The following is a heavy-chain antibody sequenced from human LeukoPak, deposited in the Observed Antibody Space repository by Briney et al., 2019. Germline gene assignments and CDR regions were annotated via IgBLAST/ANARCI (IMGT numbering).Heavy chain of an antibody. CDR3: ATDSSSSSYY. CDR2: IKSKTDGGTT. D-gene: IGHD6-6*01. J-gene: IGHJ4*02. Sequence: GGSLRLSCAASGFTFSSYNMNWVRQAPGKGLEWVGRIKSKTDGGTTEYAAPVKGRLNISRDDSKNTLYLQMNSLKTEDTAVYYCATDSSSSSYYWGQGTLVTVSS. CDR1: GFTFSSYN. V-gene: IGHV3-15*01.